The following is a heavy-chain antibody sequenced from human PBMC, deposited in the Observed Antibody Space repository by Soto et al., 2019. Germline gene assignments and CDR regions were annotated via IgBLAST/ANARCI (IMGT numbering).Heavy chain of an antibody. D-gene: IGHD4-17*01. CDR1: GFTFSRFG. Sequence: QVQLVESGGGVVQPERSLRLSCAASGFTFSRFGMHWVRQAPGKGLEWVAVILNDGSKAFYADSVKGRFTISRDNSKNTLYLQMKSLRAEDTAVYYCARDDDYPDNGFDYWGQGTLVTVSS. J-gene: IGHJ4*02. CDR2: ILNDGSKA. V-gene: IGHV3-33*01. CDR3: ARDDDYPDNGFDY.